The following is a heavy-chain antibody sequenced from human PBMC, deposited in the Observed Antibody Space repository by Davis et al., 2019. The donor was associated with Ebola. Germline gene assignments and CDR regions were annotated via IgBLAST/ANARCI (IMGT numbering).Heavy chain of an antibody. CDR2: IKPDGSDK. D-gene: IGHD5-24*01. Sequence: PAGSLRLSCAASGFTFSAPWMSWVRQAPGKGLEWVATIKPDGSDKYYVDSVRGRFAISSDNAKASLYLQMNSLRAEDTAVYYCARGDLDYWGRGTLVTVSS. CDR1: GFTFSAPW. CDR3: ARGDLDY. J-gene: IGHJ4*01. V-gene: IGHV3-7*01.